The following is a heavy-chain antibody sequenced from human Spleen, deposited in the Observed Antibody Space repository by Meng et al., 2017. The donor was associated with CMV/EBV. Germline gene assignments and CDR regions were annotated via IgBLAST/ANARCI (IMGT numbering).Heavy chain of an antibody. CDR3: ARDGGFGDYFDY. CDR2: INQDGGEK. Sequence: GESLKISCAASGFPFTNYWMSWVRQAPGKGLEWVANINQDGGEKYAVDSVKDRFSISRDNTKTSLHLQMDVLTAEDTAVYYCARDGGFGDYFDYWGRGTLVTVSS. D-gene: IGHD3-10*01. V-gene: IGHV3-7*01. CDR1: GFPFTNYW. J-gene: IGHJ4*02.